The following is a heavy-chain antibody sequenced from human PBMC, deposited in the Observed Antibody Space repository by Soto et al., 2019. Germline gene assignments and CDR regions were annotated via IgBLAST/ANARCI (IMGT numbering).Heavy chain of an antibody. CDR1: GFIFSGSA. CDR3: IRGESPYYYDY. Sequence: EVQLVESGGGLVQPGGSLKLSWAASGFIFSGSAVHWVPQASGQRLEWVGRILSKAGNYATAYPASMKGRSTISRDASEKTAFLQINSLKTEDTAVYYCIRGESPYYYDYWGQGTLVAVSS. V-gene: IGHV3-73*01. J-gene: IGHJ4*02. CDR2: ILSKAGNYAT.